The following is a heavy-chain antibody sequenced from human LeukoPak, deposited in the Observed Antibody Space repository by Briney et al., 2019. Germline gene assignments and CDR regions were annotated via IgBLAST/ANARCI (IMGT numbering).Heavy chain of an antibody. V-gene: IGHV4-59*01. J-gene: IGHJ6*03. D-gene: IGHD1-14*01. CDR2: VYYSGST. CDR1: GGSISSYY. Sequence: SETLSLTSTVSGGSISSYYWSWIRQPPGKGLEWIGYVYYSGSTNYNPSLESRVTISVDTSKNHFSLKLSSVTAADTAVYYCARGIGNNRYYYYMDVWGKGTTVTVSS. CDR3: ARGIGNNRYYYYMDV.